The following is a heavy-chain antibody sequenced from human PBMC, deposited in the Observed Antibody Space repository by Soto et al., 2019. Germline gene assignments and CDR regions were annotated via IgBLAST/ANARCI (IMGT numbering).Heavy chain of an antibody. D-gene: IGHD6-19*01. CDR1: GFTFSSYG. V-gene: IGHV3-30*18. CDR3: AKDGLSSGWYDGYYYYYGMDV. J-gene: IGHJ6*02. Sequence: QVQLVESGGGVVQPGRSLRLSCAASGFTFSSYGMHWVRQAPGKGLEWVAVISYDGSNKYYADSVKGRFTISRDNSKNTLYLQMNSLSAEDTAVYYCAKDGLSSGWYDGYYYYYGMDVWGQGTTVTVSS. CDR2: ISYDGSNK.